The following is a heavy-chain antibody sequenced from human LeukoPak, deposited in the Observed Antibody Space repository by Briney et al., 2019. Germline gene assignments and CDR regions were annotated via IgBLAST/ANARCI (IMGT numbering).Heavy chain of an antibody. CDR2: IYRSGSA. Sequence: MASETLSLTCAVSGGSISSGNWWSWVRQPPGKGLEWIGEIYRSGSANYNPFLKSRVTISVDKSKNQFSLNLSSVTAADTAVYYCARVGAAAGTGWFDPWGQGTLVTVSS. D-gene: IGHD6-13*01. CDR1: GGSISSGNW. CDR3: ARVGAAAGTGWFDP. V-gene: IGHV4-4*02. J-gene: IGHJ5*02.